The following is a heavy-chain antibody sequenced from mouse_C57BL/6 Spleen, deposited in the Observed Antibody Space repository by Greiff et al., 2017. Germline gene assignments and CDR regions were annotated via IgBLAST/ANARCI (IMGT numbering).Heavy chain of an antibody. D-gene: IGHD2-5*01. CDR3: ARGRSNYEAWFAY. Sequence: QVQLQQPGTELVKPGASVKLSSKASGYTFTSYWMHWVKQRPGQGLEWIGNINPSNGGTNYNEKFKSKATLTVDKSSSTAYMQLSSLTSEDSAVYYCARGRSNYEAWFAYWGQGTLVTVSA. V-gene: IGHV1-53*01. CDR2: INPSNGGT. J-gene: IGHJ3*01. CDR1: GYTFTSYW.